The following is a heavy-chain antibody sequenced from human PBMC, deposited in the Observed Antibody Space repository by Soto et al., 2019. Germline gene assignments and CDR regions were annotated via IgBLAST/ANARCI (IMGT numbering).Heavy chain of an antibody. V-gene: IGHV3-23*01. D-gene: IGHD6-6*01. CDR3: AKAPASSLAASRPFDY. CDR1: GFTFSNYA. CDR2: ISGSGGST. Sequence: PGGSLRLSCAASGFTFSNYAMSWVRQAPGKGLEWVSAISGSGGSTYYADSVKGRLTIARDNSKNTLSLQMNSLRVDDTALYYCAKAPASSLAASRPFDYWGQGTLVTVSS. J-gene: IGHJ4*02.